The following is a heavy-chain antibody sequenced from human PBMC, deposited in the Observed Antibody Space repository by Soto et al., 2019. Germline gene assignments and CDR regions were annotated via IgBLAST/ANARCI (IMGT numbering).Heavy chain of an antibody. CDR1: GGSISSYY. CDR3: ARELTYYYGSGSYFDWFDP. D-gene: IGHD3-10*01. V-gene: IGHV4-59*01. J-gene: IGHJ5*02. CDR2: VYYSGST. Sequence: SETLSLTCTVSGGSISSYYWSWIRQPPGKELEWIGYVYYSGSTNYNPSLKSRVTISVDTSKNQFSLKLSSVTAADTAVYYCARELTYYYGSGSYFDWFDPWGQGTLVTVS.